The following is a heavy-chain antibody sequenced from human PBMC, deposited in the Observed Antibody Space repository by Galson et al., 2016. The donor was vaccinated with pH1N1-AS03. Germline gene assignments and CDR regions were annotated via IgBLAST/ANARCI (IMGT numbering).Heavy chain of an antibody. Sequence: SVKVSCKASGYTFSNFGMSWVRQAPGQGLEWMGWISPQNGNTQYAQRLESRVTMTTDTSTSTAYMELWSLTSDDTAVYYCARAAPFDPWGQGTLVIVSS. CDR3: ARAAPFDP. D-gene: IGHD2-15*01. CDR2: ISPQNGNT. V-gene: IGHV1-18*04. J-gene: IGHJ5*02. CDR1: GYTFSNFG.